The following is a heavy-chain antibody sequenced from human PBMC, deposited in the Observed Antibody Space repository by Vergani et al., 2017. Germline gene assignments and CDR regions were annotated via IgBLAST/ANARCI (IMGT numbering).Heavy chain of an antibody. J-gene: IGHJ4*02. Sequence: EVQLLESGGGLVQPGGSLRLSCAASGFTFSSYAMSWVRQAPGKGLEWVSAISCSGGSTYYADSVKGRFTISRDNSKNTLYLQMNSLRAEDTAVYYCAKTPGCYYDSSGYLYYFDYWGQGTLVTVSS. CDR3: AKTPGCYYDSSGYLYYFDY. CDR2: ISCSGGST. V-gene: IGHV3-23*01. CDR1: GFTFSSYA. D-gene: IGHD3-22*01.